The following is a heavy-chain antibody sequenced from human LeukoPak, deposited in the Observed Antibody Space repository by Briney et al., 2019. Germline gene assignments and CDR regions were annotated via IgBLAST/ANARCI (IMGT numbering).Heavy chain of an antibody. V-gene: IGHV1-2*02. J-gene: IGHJ4*02. Sequence: ASVKVSCKASGYTFTDYYLHWVRQAPGQGLEWMGWINPYNGGTNYAQNFQGRVTMTRDTSISTGYMELSRLGSDDTALYYCARIRGGNNYHFDYWGQGTLVTVSS. CDR1: GYTFTDYY. D-gene: IGHD1-26*01. CDR3: ARIRGGNNYHFDY. CDR2: INPYNGGT.